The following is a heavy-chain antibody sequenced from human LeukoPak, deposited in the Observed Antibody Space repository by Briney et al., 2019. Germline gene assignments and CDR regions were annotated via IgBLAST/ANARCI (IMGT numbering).Heavy chain of an antibody. J-gene: IGHJ6*02. Sequence: GGSLRLSCAASGFTFSSYEMNWVPQAPGKGLEWVSYISSSGSTIYYADSVKGRFTISRDNAKNSLYLQMNSLRAEDTAVYYCARAEEGYCSGGSCYYYYDMDVWGQGTTVTVSS. CDR2: ISSSGSTI. D-gene: IGHD2-15*01. CDR1: GFTFSSYE. CDR3: ARAEEGYCSGGSCYYYYDMDV. V-gene: IGHV3-48*03.